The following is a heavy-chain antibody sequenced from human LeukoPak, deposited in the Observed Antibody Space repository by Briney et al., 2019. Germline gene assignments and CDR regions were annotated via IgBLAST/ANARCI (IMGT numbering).Heavy chain of an antibody. CDR3: ARDRYSSSFGY. D-gene: IGHD6-13*01. V-gene: IGHV3-21*01. Sequence: GGSLRLSCAASGFTFSSYSVNWVRQAPGKGLEWVSSISSSSSYIYYADSVKGQFTISRDNAKNSLYLQMNSLRAEDTAVYYCARDRYSSSFGYWGQGTLVTVSS. J-gene: IGHJ4*02. CDR1: GFTFSSYS. CDR2: ISSSSSYI.